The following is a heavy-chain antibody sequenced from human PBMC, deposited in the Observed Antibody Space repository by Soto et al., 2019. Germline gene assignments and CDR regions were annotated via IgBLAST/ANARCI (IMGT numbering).Heavy chain of an antibody. V-gene: IGHV3-53*01. CDR2: LYDVDGS. D-gene: IGHD1-1*01. J-gene: IGHJ3*01. CDR3: ATWHEREHAYDV. CDR1: GLTISGKKY. Sequence: VGSLRLSCAASGLTISGKKYVAWVRQAPGKGLEWVSALYDVDGSFYADSVKGRLTTSSDSSKTTVYLQMNDLRPDDTAVYYCATWHEREHAYDVWGQGTTVTVSS.